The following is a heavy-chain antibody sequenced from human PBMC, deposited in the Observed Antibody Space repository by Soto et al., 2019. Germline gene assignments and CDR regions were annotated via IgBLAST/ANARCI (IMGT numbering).Heavy chain of an antibody. Sequence: GGSLRLSCAASGFTFSSYGMHWVRQAPGKGLECVAVIWYDGSNKYYADSVKGRFTISRDNSKNTLYLQMNSLRAKDTAVYYCARDPNWNYGIDYWGQGTLVTVSS. CDR2: IWYDGSNK. CDR3: ARDPNWNYGIDY. CDR1: GFTFSSYG. D-gene: IGHD1-7*01. V-gene: IGHV3-33*01. J-gene: IGHJ4*02.